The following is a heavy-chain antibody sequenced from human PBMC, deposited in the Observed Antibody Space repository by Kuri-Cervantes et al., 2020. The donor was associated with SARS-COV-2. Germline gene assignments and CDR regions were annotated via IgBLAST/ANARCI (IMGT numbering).Heavy chain of an antibody. D-gene: IGHD6-13*01. J-gene: IGHJ6*03. V-gene: IGHV1-2*04. CDR2: INPNSGGT. CDR3: ASTSGYSSSFPRYYYYYMDV. CDR1: GYTFTGYY. Sequence: ASVKVSCKASGYTFTGYYMHWVRQAPGQGLEWMGWINPNSGGTNYAQKFQGWVTMTRNTSISTAYMELSSLRSEDTAVYYCASTSGYSSSFPRYYYYYMDVWGKGTTVTVSS.